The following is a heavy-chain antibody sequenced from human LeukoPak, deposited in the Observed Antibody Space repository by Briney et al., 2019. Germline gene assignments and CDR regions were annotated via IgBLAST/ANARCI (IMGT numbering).Heavy chain of an antibody. CDR2: ISYDGSNK. CDR1: GFTFSSYG. CDR3: AKVLGGYDSSDY. V-gene: IGHV3-30*18. Sequence: QPGGSLRLSCAASGFTFSSYGMHWVRQAPGKGLEWVAVISYDGSNKYYADSVKGRFTISRDNSKNTLYLQMNSLRAEDTAVYYCAKVLGGYDSSDYWGQGTLVTV. J-gene: IGHJ4*02. D-gene: IGHD5-12*01.